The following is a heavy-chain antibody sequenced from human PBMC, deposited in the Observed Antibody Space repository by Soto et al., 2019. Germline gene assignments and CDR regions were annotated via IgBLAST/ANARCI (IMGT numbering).Heavy chain of an antibody. V-gene: IGHV4-31*03. D-gene: IGHD3-22*01. Sequence: TLSLTCTVSGGSISSGGYYWSWIRQHPGKGLEWIGYIYYSGSTYYNPSLKSRVTISVDTSKNQFSLKLSSVTAADTAMYYCARSPPYYDSSGYYFDYWGQGTLVTVSS. CDR1: GGSISSGGYY. CDR2: IYYSGST. CDR3: ARSPPYYDSSGYYFDY. J-gene: IGHJ4*02.